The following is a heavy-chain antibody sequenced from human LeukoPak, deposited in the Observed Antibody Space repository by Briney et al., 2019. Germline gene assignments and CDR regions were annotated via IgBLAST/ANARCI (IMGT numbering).Heavy chain of an antibody. D-gene: IGHD1-1*01. J-gene: IGHJ4*02. Sequence: SETLSLTCTVSGGSISSYYWSWIRQPPGKGLEWIGYIYYSGSTNYNPSLKSRVTISVDTSKNQFSLKLSSVTAADTAVYYCARVGDWNRPNDYWGQGTLVTVSS. CDR3: ARVGDWNRPNDY. V-gene: IGHV4-59*01. CDR2: IYYSGST. CDR1: GGSISSYY.